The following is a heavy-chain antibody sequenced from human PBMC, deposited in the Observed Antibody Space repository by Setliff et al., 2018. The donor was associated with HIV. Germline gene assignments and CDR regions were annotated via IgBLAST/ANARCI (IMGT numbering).Heavy chain of an antibody. Sequence: SETLSLTCTVSGGSISRFYWSWIRQPPGKGLEWIGSIYYGGTNYSPSLRSRVTISLDTSKNQFSLRLSSVTAADTAVYYCAITPLYYDSSGYYWPLNDYWGQGTLVTVSS. V-gene: IGHV4-59*01. CDR3: AITPLYYDSSGYYWPLNDY. CDR2: IYYGGT. D-gene: IGHD3-22*01. J-gene: IGHJ4*02. CDR1: GGSISRFY.